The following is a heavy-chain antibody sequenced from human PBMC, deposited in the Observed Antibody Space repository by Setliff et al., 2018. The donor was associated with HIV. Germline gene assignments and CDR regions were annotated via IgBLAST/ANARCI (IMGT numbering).Heavy chain of an antibody. CDR1: GGSISSSSYY. CDR3: ARGKKGIQLWSPRGFYFDY. J-gene: IGHJ4*02. CDR2: IYYSGST. D-gene: IGHD5-18*01. V-gene: IGHV4-39*01. Sequence: SETLSLTCTVSGGSISSSSYYWGWIRQPPGKGLEWIGSIYYSGSTYYNPSPKSRVTISVDTSKNQFSLNLSSVTAADTAVYYCARGKKGIQLWSPRGFYFDYWGQGTLVTVSS.